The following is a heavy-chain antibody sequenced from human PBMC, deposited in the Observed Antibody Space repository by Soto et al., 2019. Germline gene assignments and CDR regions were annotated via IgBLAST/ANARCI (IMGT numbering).Heavy chain of an antibody. D-gene: IGHD4-17*01. CDR2: INHSGST. V-gene: IGHV4-34*01. CDR3: VRSPIVGDYIYYFDH. J-gene: IGHJ4*02. CDR1: GGSFSGYY. Sequence: SETLSLTCAVYGGSFSGYYWSWIRQPPGKGLEWIGEINHSGSTNYNPSLKSRVTISVDTSKNQFSLKLSSVTATDTAVYYCVRSPIVGDYIYYFDHWGQGTLVTVSS.